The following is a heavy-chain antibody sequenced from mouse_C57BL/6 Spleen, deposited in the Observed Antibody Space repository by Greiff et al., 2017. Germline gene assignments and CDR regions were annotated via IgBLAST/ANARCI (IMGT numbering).Heavy chain of an antibody. J-gene: IGHJ2*01. Sequence: QVQLKQSGAELVRPGASVTLSCKASGYTFTDYEMHWVKQTPVHGLEWIGAIDPETGGTAYNQKFKGKAILTADKSSSTAYMELRSLTSEDSAVYYCTNPSTMVMGYFDYWGQGTTLTVSS. CDR3: TNPSTMVMGYFDY. CDR1: GYTFTDYE. D-gene: IGHD2-2*01. CDR2: IDPETGGT. V-gene: IGHV1-15*01.